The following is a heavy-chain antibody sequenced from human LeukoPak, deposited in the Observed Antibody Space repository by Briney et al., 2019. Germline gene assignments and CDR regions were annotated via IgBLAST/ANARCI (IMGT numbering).Heavy chain of an antibody. J-gene: IGHJ6*03. V-gene: IGHV4-34*01. CDR1: GGSFSGYY. D-gene: IGHD6-13*01. CDR2: INHSGST. CDR3: ASRGYFLHLPLYYYYYMDV. Sequence: SETLSLTCAVYGGSFSGYYWSWIRQPPGKGLEWIGEINHSGSTNYNPSLKSRVTISVDTSKNQFSLKLSSVTAADTAVYYCASRGYFLHLPLYYYYYMDVWGKGTTVTISS.